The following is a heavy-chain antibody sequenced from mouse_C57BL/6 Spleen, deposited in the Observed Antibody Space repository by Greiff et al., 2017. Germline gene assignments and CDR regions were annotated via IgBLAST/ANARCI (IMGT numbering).Heavy chain of an antibody. CDR2: IRSKSNNYAT. D-gene: IGHD4-1*01. Sequence: EVQLVESGGGLVQPKGSLKLSCAASGFSFNTYAMNWVRQAPGTGLEWVARIRSKSNNYATYYDDSVKDSFTISRDDSESMLYLQMNNLKTEDTAMYYCVRGELGEFFAYWGQGTLVTVSA. CDR3: VRGELGEFFAY. V-gene: IGHV10-1*01. CDR1: GFSFNTYA. J-gene: IGHJ3*01.